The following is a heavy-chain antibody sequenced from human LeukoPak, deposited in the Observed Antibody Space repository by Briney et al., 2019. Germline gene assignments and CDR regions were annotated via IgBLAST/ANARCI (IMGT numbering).Heavy chain of an antibody. CDR2: ISSSSSYI. Sequence: PGGSLRLSCAASGFTFSTYSMNWVRQAPGKGLEWVSSISSSSSYIYYADSVKGRFTISRDNAKNSLYLQMNSLRAEDTAVYYCARVSLYNSGYFDGFDIWGQGTMVTVSS. D-gene: IGHD3-22*01. J-gene: IGHJ3*02. CDR3: ARVSLYNSGYFDGFDI. V-gene: IGHV3-21*01. CDR1: GFTFSTYS.